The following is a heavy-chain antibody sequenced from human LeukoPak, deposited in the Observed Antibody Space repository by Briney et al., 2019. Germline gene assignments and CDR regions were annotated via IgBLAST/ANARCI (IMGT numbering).Heavy chain of an antibody. D-gene: IGHD6-19*01. Sequence: GGSLRLSCAVSGFTFSSYSMSWVRQAPGKGLEWVSSISSSGAYKYYADSVKGRFTISRDNAKNSLYVQMNSLRAEDTAVYYCAKGKDSVAGATNDYWGQGTLVTVSS. CDR1: GFTFSSYS. J-gene: IGHJ4*02. CDR3: AKGKDSVAGATNDY. V-gene: IGHV3-21*01. CDR2: ISSSGAYK.